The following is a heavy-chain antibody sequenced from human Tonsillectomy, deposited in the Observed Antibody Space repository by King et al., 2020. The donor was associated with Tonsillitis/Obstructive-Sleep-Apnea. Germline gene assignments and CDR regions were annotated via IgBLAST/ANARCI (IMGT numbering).Heavy chain of an antibody. CDR3: ARGVYDSSGYYPRNPQHSDY. Sequence: HVQLQQWGAGLLKPSETLSLTCAVYGGSFSGYYWSWIRQPPGKGLEWIGEINHSGSTNYNPSLKSRVTISVDTSKNQFSLKLSSVTAADTAVYYCARGVYDSSGYYPRNPQHSDYWGQGTLVTVSS. J-gene: IGHJ4*02. CDR2: INHSGST. V-gene: IGHV4-34*01. CDR1: GGSFSGYY. D-gene: IGHD3-22*01.